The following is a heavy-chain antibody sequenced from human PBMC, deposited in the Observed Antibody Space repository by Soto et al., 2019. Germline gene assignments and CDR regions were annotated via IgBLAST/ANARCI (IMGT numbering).Heavy chain of an antibody. V-gene: IGHV3-23*01. J-gene: IGHJ4*02. CDR1: GFTFTSYA. D-gene: IGHD2-8*02. CDR2: ITGGGDNT. Sequence: EVQLLESGGDLVQPGGSLRLSCAASGFTFTSYAMRWIRQAPGKGLEWGSAITGGGDNTYYADSVKGRFTISRDKSKNTLYLQMNSLRAEDTAFYFWTQEGGSRDWWTVNWGQGTRVTVSS. CDR3: TQEGGSRDWWTVN.